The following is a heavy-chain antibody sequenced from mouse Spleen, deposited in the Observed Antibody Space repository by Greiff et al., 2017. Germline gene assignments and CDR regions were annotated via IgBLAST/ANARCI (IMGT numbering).Heavy chain of an antibody. V-gene: IGHV1-22*01. D-gene: IGHD1-1*01. CDR1: GYTFTDYN. J-gene: IGHJ1*01. CDR3: ARGYGSSYWYFDV. Sequence: EVKLMESGPELVKPGASVKMSCKASGYTFTDYNMHWVKQSHGKSLEWIGYINPNNGGTSYNQKFKGKATLTVNKSSSTAYMELRSLTSEDSAVYYCARGYGSSYWYFDVWGAGTTVTVSS. CDR2: INPNNGGT.